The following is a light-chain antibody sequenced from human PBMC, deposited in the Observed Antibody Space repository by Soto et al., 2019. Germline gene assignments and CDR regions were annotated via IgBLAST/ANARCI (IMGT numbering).Light chain of an antibody. CDR1: QSISNW. J-gene: IGKJ1*01. CDR2: DAS. Sequence: DIQMTQSPSTLSASAGDTVTIICRASQSISNWLAWYPQKPGKAPNLLIYDASIFESGVPSRFTGRGAGTRCTLTISSLQPDDVATDYCQQYSDSPWTFGQGTKVDI. CDR3: QQYSDSPWT. V-gene: IGKV1-5*02.